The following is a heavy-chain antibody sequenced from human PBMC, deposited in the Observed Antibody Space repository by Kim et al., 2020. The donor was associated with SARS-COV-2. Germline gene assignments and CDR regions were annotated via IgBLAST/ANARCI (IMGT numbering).Heavy chain of an antibody. Sequence: GGSLRLSCAASGFTFSNAWMSWVRQAPGKGLEWVGRIKSKTDGGTTDYAAPVKGRFTISRDDSKNTLYLQMNSLKTEDTAVYYCTARYCSSTSCYGHYYYYGMDVWGQGTTVTVSS. D-gene: IGHD2-2*01. CDR2: IKSKTDGGTT. CDR1: GFTFSNAW. J-gene: IGHJ6*02. CDR3: TARYCSSTSCYGHYYYYGMDV. V-gene: IGHV3-15*01.